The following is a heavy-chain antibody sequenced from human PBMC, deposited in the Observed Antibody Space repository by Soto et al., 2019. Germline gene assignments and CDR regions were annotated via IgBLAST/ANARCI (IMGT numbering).Heavy chain of an antibody. Sequence: GGSLRLSCAASGFTFSSYWMHWVRQAPGKGLVWVSRINSDGSSTSYADSVKGRFTISRDNAKNTLYLQMNSLRAEDTAVYYCGGEYKGVATLTDPWGQGTLVTVSS. V-gene: IGHV3-74*01. D-gene: IGHD5-12*01. CDR1: GFTFSSYW. J-gene: IGHJ5*02. CDR2: INSDGSST. CDR3: GGEYKGVATLTDP.